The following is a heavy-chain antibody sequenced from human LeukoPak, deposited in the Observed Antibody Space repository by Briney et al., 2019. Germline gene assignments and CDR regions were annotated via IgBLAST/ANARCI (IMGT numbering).Heavy chain of an antibody. CDR3: ARHGAYGRWLQLHAFDI. V-gene: IGHV4-4*09. D-gene: IGHD5-24*01. CDR2: IYTSGST. Sequence: SETLSLTCTVSGGSISSYYWSWIRQPPGKGLEWIGYIYTSGSTNYNPSLKSRVTISVDTSKNQFSLKLGSVTAADTAVYYCARHGAYGRWLQLHAFDIWGQGTMVTVSS. J-gene: IGHJ3*02. CDR1: GGSISSYY.